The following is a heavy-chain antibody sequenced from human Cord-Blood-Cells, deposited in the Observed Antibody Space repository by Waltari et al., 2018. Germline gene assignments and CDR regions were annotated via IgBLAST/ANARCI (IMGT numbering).Heavy chain of an antibody. V-gene: IGHV4-39*07. CDR3: ARLSEYSSSA. CDR2: IYYSGST. J-gene: IGHJ5*02. D-gene: IGHD6-13*01. CDR1: GGSISSSSYS. Sequence: QLQLQESGPGLVKPSETLSLTCTVSGGSISSSSYSWGWIRQPPGKGLEWIGSIYYSGSTYYNPSLKSRVTISVDTSKNQFSLKLSSVTAADTAVYYCARLSEYSSSAWGQGTLVTVSS.